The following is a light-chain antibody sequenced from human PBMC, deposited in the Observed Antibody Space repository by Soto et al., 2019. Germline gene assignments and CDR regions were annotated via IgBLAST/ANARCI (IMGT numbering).Light chain of an antibody. CDR1: SSDVGGYNY. V-gene: IGLV2-14*01. CDR2: EVS. J-gene: IGLJ3*02. CDR3: SSYTNRNTWV. Sequence: QSVLTQPASVSGSPGQSITISCTGTSSDVGGYNYVSWYQQHPGKAPKLMIYEVSNRPSGVSIRFSGSKSGNTASLTISGLQAEDEADYYCSSYTNRNTWVFGGGTQLTVL.